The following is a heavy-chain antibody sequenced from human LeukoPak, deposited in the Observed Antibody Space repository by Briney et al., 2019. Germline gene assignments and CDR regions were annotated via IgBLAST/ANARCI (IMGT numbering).Heavy chain of an antibody. Sequence: ASVKVSCKTSGYTFTSYTMHWLRQAPGQTLEWMGSINAHNGNTKYSEKLQGRVTFTTDTSASSAYMELSRLRSEDTAVYYCASSSSGTYHSWGQGTPGTVSP. CDR1: GYTFTSYT. J-gene: IGHJ4*02. D-gene: IGHD3-10*01. CDR3: ASSSSGTYHS. V-gene: IGHV1-3*01. CDR2: INAHNGNT.